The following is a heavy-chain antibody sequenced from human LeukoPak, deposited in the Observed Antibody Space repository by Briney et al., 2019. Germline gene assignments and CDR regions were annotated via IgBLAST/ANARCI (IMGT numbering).Heavy chain of an antibody. V-gene: IGHV3-7*04. J-gene: IGHJ4*02. D-gene: IGHD6-19*01. Sequence: GGSLRLSCVASGFTLSELWMNWVRQAPGKGLEWVANIKQDGSEKNYVDSVEGRFTISRDNAKNSVYLQMNSLRVEDTAVYYCVGGYGWLPDYWGQGTLVTVSS. CDR1: GFTLSELW. CDR2: IKQDGSEK. CDR3: VGGYGWLPDY.